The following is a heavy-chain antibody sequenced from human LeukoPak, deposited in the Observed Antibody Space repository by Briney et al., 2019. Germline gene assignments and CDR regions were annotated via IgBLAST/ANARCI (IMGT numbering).Heavy chain of an antibody. V-gene: IGHV1-3*01. CDR3: ARTVTVTTLPYYYYGMDV. D-gene: IGHD4-17*01. J-gene: IGHJ6*02. Sequence: ASVKVSCKASGYAFTNYAIQWVRQAPGQRLEWMGWVNAGNSHTRYSPKFQGRVTITRDTSASTAYMELSSLRSEDTAVYYCARTVTVTTLPYYYYGMDVWGQGTTVTVSS. CDR2: VNAGNSHT. CDR1: GYAFTNYA.